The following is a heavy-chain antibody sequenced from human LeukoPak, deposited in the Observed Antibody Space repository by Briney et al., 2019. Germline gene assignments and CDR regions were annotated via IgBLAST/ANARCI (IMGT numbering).Heavy chain of an antibody. CDR1: GFTLSSYS. CDR2: ISGNSAYI. J-gene: IGHJ4*02. Sequence: GGSLRLSCAASGFTLSSYSMNWVRQAPGKGLEWVSFISGNSAYIYYADSVKGRFTISRDNAKNSLYLQMNSLRAEDTAVYYCARGEYGSGSYHIDYWGQGTLVTVSS. D-gene: IGHD3-10*01. V-gene: IGHV3-21*01. CDR3: ARGEYGSGSYHIDY.